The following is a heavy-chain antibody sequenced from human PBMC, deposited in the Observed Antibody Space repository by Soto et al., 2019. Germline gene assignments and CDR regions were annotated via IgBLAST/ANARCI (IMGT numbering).Heavy chain of an antibody. D-gene: IGHD2-15*01. Sequence: SETLSLTCTVSGGSINSDRYYWAWLRQPPGKGLDYIGNIYYTGITHYNPSLKSRATISADTSKSQFSLKLTSVTAADTAVYYCARRNCSGGSYFYFDYWGQGTLVTVSS. J-gene: IGHJ4*02. CDR1: GGSINSDRYY. V-gene: IGHV4-39*01. CDR2: IYYTGIT. CDR3: ARRNCSGGSYFYFDY.